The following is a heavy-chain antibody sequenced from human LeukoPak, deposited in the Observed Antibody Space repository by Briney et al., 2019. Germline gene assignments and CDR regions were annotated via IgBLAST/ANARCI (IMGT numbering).Heavy chain of an antibody. CDR3: AKASYSSGWYWEDY. D-gene: IGHD6-19*01. V-gene: IGHV3-23*01. CDR2: ISGSGGST. J-gene: IGHJ4*02. Sequence: GGSLRLSCVASGFTFSSYAMSWVRQAPGKGLEWVSAISGSGGSTYYADSVKGRFTISRDNSKNTLYLQMNSLRAEDTAVYYCAKASYSSGWYWEDYWGQGTLVTVSS. CDR1: GFTFSSYA.